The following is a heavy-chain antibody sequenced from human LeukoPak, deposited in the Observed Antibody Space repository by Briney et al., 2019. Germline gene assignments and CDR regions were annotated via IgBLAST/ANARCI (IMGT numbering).Heavy chain of an antibody. V-gene: IGHV1-69*05. Sequence: GPSVKVSCKASGGTFSSYAISWVRQAPGQGLEWMGRIIPIFGTANYAQKFQGRVTITTDESTSTAYMELSSLRSEDTAVYYCARERWLDNPTLFYWGQGTLVTVPS. CDR1: GGTFSSYA. CDR2: IIPIFGTA. J-gene: IGHJ4*02. CDR3: ARERWLDNPTLFY. D-gene: IGHD5-24*01.